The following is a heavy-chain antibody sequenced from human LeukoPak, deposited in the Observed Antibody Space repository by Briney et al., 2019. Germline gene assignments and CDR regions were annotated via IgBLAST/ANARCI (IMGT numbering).Heavy chain of an antibody. D-gene: IGHD3-16*01. CDR2: IYTSGST. J-gene: IGHJ3*02. CDR1: GGSISSYD. CDR3: ARDASAVTTFGAFDI. V-gene: IGHV4-4*07. Sequence: SETLSLTCTVSGGSISSYDWSWIRQPAGKGLEWIGRIYTSGSTNYNPSLTRRGTISVDTSKKQFSLKLSSVTAADTAVYYCARDASAVTTFGAFDIWGPGTMVTVSS.